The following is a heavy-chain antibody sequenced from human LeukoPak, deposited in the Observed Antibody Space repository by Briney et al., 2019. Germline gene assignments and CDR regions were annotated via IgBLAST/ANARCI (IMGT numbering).Heavy chain of an antibody. CDR1: GFTFSSYG. Sequence: GGSLRLSCAASGFTFSSYGMHWVRQAPGKGLEWVAVIWYDGSNKYYADSVKGRFTISRDNSKNTLYLQMNSLRAEDTAVYYCAKDPGEWELLNNWFDPWGQGTLVTVSS. D-gene: IGHD1-26*01. CDR2: IWYDGSNK. J-gene: IGHJ5*02. V-gene: IGHV3-30*02. CDR3: AKDPGEWELLNNWFDP.